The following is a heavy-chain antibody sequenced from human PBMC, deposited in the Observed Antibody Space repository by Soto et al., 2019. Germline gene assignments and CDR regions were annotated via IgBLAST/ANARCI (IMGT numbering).Heavy chain of an antibody. Sequence: QVQLVESGGGVVQPGRPLRLSCAASGFTFSIFGMHWVRQAPGKGLEWAAIIWYDGSNAYYADSVRGRFTISRDNSKNTVYLQMNSLRAENTAVYYCARDKGSSTVVSGISQEGYFDSWGQGTLVTVSS. V-gene: IGHV3-33*01. J-gene: IGHJ4*02. CDR2: IWYDGSNA. CDR1: GFTFSIFG. CDR3: ARDKGSSTVVSGISQEGYFDS. D-gene: IGHD6-19*01.